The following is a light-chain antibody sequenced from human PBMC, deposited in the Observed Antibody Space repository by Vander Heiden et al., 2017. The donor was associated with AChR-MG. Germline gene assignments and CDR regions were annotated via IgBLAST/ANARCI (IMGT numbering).Light chain of an antibody. CDR3: QQYGSSPAT. V-gene: IGKV3-20*01. CDR2: GAS. J-gene: IGKJ2*01. Sequence: EIVLTQSPRTLSLSPGERATISCRASQCVSSSYLAWYQQKPGQAPRILIYGASSRATGIPDRFSGSGSGTDFTLTISRLEPEDFAVYYCQQYGSSPATFGQGTKLEIK. CDR1: QCVSSSY.